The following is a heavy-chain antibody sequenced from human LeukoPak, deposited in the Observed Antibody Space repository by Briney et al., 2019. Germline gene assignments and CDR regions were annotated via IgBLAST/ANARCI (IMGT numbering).Heavy chain of an antibody. V-gene: IGHV4-30-4*01. D-gene: IGHD6-6*01. Sequence: SETLSLTCTVSGGSISSGDYYWSWIRQPPGKGREWIGYSYYSGSTYYNPSLKSRVTISVGTSKNQWPLKLSSVTTADPAVYYCASVDSQLALFDYWGQGPLVTVSS. CDR3: ASVDSQLALFDY. CDR1: GGSISSGDYY. J-gene: IGHJ4*02. CDR2: SYYSGST.